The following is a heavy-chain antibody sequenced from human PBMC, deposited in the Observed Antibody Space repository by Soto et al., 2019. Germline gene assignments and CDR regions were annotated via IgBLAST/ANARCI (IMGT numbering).Heavy chain of an antibody. CDR3: VKETFAAAYAATSVFDL. V-gene: IGHV3-23*01. Sequence: EVQLLESGGGLVQPGGSLTLSCAASGLTFTTYAMGWVRQAPGTGLEWVSFIDGTGYDKSLADSVRGRFTLSRDNSQSTLYLHMTSLRAEDTATYYCVKETFAAAYAATSVFDLWGQGTLVTVSS. D-gene: IGHD3-16*01. CDR1: GLTFTTYA. J-gene: IGHJ4*02. CDR2: IDGTGYDK.